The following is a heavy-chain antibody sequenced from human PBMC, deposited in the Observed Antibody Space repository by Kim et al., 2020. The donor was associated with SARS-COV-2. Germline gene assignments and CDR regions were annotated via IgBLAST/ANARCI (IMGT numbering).Heavy chain of an antibody. J-gene: IGHJ4*02. Sequence: YAASVKSRITSNPDTSKNQFSLQLNSVTPEGTAVYYCARDLGQSSSWSFDYWGQGSLVTVSS. V-gene: IGHV6-1*01. CDR3: ARDLGQSSSWSFDY. D-gene: IGHD6-13*01.